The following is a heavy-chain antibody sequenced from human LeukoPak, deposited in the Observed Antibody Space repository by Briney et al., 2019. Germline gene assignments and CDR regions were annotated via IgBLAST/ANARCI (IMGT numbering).Heavy chain of an antibody. Sequence: GGSLRLSCAASKFTFSSYRMNWVRQAPGKGLEWVSSISSSDRYIFYADSVKGRFTISRDNVKNSLYLQMNSLRAEDTAVYYCVRDRGTVSGSYVDAFDIWGQGTMVTVSS. J-gene: IGHJ3*02. D-gene: IGHD3-16*01. V-gene: IGHV3-21*01. CDR1: KFTFSSYR. CDR2: ISSSDRYI. CDR3: VRDRGTVSGSYVDAFDI.